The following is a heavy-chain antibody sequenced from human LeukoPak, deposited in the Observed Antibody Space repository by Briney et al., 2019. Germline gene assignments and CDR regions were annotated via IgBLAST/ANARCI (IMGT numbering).Heavy chain of an antibody. V-gene: IGHV3-21*01. CDR1: GFTFSSYS. J-gene: IGHJ4*02. D-gene: IGHD4-11*01. CDR3: VRDLDTVTTAFLVY. Sequence: KPGGSLRPSCAASGFTFSSYSMNWVRQAPGKGLEWVSSVSRSSRHMYYADSVKGRFTISRDDAKNSLSLQMDSLRAEDSAVYYRVRDLDTVTTAFLVYWGQGTLVTVSS. CDR2: VSRSSRHM.